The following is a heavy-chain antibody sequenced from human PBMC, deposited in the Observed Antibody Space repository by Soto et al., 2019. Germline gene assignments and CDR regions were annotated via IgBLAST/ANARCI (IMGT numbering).Heavy chain of an antibody. V-gene: IGHV1-18*01. Sequence: ASVKVSCKSSGYSFSNYNFCWVRQAPGQGLEWLGWISGYNGNTNYAQKLQGRVTMTTDSFTSTAYMALRSLRSDDTAVYYCARDKVWGGFDIWGQGTMVTVSS. CDR3: ARDKVWGGFDI. CDR1: GYSFSNYN. D-gene: IGHD3-16*01. CDR2: ISGYNGNT. J-gene: IGHJ3*02.